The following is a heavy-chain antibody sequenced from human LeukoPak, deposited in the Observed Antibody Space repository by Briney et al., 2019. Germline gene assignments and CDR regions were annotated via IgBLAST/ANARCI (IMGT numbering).Heavy chain of an antibody. CDR3: ARVNAKERPFDY. CDR1: GGSISSGGYY. J-gene: IGHJ4*02. CDR2: IYYSGST. Sequence: SETLSLTCTVSGGSISSGGYYWSWIRQHPGKGLAWIGYIYYSGSTYYNPSLKSRVTISVDTSKNQFSLKLSSVTAADTAVYYCARVNAKERPFDYWGQGTLVTVSS. D-gene: IGHD1-1*01. V-gene: IGHV4-31*03.